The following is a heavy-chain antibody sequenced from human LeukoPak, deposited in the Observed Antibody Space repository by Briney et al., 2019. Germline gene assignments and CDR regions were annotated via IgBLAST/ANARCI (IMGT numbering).Heavy chain of an antibody. J-gene: IGHJ4*02. CDR1: GFTFGDYA. V-gene: IGHV4-34*08. Sequence: GSLRLSCTPSGFTFGDYAMSWFRQPPGKGLEWIGEINHSGSTNYNPPLKSRVTISVDTSKNQFSLKLSSVTAADTAVYYCAGYHYHSGSFYNGIDYWGQGTLVTVSS. D-gene: IGHD3-10*01. CDR2: INHSGST. CDR3: AGYHYHSGSFYNGIDY.